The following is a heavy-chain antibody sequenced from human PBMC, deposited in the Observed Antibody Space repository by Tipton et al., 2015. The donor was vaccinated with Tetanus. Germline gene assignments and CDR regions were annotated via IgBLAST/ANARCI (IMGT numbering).Heavy chain of an antibody. V-gene: IGHV3-53*01. J-gene: IGHJ5*02. CDR2: IYSGGDT. Sequence: QLVQSGGGLMQPGGSLRLPCAASGFTVTGNYMSWVRQAPGKGLEWVSVIYSGGDTYYADSVKGRFTISRDNSKNTLYLQMNSLRVEDTAVYYCTRDSHPTTGIIPSWGQGTLVTVSS. CDR3: TRDSHPTTGIIPS. CDR1: GFTVTGNY. D-gene: IGHD4-23*01.